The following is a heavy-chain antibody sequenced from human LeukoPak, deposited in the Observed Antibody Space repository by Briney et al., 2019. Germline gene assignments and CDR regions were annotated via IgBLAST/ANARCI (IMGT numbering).Heavy chain of an antibody. CDR3: AKSAPDYYDSSGYFPPDY. CDR1: GFIFGDYA. CDR2: ISWDGGST. Sequence: PGGSLRLSCATSGFIFGDYAMHWVRQAPGKGLEWVSLISWDGGSTYYADSVKGRFTISRDNSKNSLYLQMNSLRAEDAALYYCAKSAPDYYDSSGYFPPDYWGQGTLVTVSS. V-gene: IGHV3-43D*03. J-gene: IGHJ4*02. D-gene: IGHD3-22*01.